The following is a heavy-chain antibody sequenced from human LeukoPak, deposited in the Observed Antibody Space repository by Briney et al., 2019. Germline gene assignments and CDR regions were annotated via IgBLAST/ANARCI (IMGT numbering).Heavy chain of an antibody. V-gene: IGHV4-61*10. D-gene: IGHD3-22*01. Sequence: SETLSLTCTVSGGSISSGTYYWSWIRQPAGKGLEWIGDIYYSGSTNYNPSLKSRVTISVDTSKNQFSLKLSSVTAADTAVYYCARAKNYYDSSGYYSGYYYYYMDVWGKGTTVTVSS. CDR3: ARAKNYYDSSGYYSGYYYYYMDV. CDR1: GGSISSGTYY. J-gene: IGHJ6*03. CDR2: IYYSGST.